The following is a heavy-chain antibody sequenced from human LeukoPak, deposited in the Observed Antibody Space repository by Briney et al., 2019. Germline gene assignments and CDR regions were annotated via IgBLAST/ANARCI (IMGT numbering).Heavy chain of an antibody. V-gene: IGHV4-34*01. CDR1: GASFSGYY. CDR2: INHSGST. D-gene: IGHD5-12*01. J-gene: IGHJ2*01. Sequence: SETLSLTCAVYGASFSGYYWSWIRQPPGKGLEWIGEINHSGSTNYNPSPTSRVTISVDTTKKQSPLKLSAAPTADTPVYISARVRYSGYPGTWPSRPGYCDLWGGGTLVSVSS. CDR3: ARVRYSGYPGTWPSRPGYCDL.